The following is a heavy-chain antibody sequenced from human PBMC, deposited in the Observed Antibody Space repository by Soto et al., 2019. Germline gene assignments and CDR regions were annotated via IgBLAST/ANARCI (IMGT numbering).Heavy chain of an antibody. V-gene: IGHV1-2*06. Sequence: ASVKVSCKASGYTFTDYYMHWLRQSPGQGLEWMGRINPNSGGTNYAQKFQGRVTMTRVTSISTAYMELSSLRSDDTALYYCAKDANIVVVAGATGGMDVWGQGTTVTVSS. D-gene: IGHD2-2*01. J-gene: IGHJ6*02. CDR2: INPNSGGT. CDR3: AKDANIVVVAGATGGMDV. CDR1: GYTFTDYY.